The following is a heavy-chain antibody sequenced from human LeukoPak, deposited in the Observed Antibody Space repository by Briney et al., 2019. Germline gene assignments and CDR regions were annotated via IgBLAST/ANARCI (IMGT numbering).Heavy chain of an antibody. Sequence: ASVKVSCKASGYTFTNYGISWVRQAPGQGLEWMGWISANSDIRTYAQTLQGRFTMTTDTATTTAYMELNNLTFDDTAVYYCARDWDAMNNCFDPWGQGTPVTVSS. CDR3: ARDWDAMNNCFDP. J-gene: IGHJ5*02. CDR2: ISANSDIR. CDR1: GYTFTNYG. D-gene: IGHD1-26*01. V-gene: IGHV1-18*01.